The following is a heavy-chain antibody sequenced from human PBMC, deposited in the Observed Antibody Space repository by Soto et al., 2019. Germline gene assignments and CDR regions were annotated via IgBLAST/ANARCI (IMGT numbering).Heavy chain of an antibody. CDR2: IEHSGST. CDR1: GASFSGYS. Sequence: QVQLQQWGAGLLKPSETLSLTCAVHGASFSGYSWSWIRQPPGKGLEWIGDIEHSGSTNYNSSLRIRVTISLDTSKNHFSLKVNSVTAADAAVYYCARVGANPSDYWGQGTLVTVSS. CDR3: ARVGANPSDY. V-gene: IGHV4-34*01. J-gene: IGHJ4*02. D-gene: IGHD1-26*01.